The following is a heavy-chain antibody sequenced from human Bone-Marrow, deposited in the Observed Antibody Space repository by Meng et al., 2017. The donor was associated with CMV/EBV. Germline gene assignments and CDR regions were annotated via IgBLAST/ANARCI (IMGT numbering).Heavy chain of an antibody. V-gene: IGHV1-2*02. CDR1: GYTFTGYY. CDR2: INPNSGGT. J-gene: IGHJ5*02. D-gene: IGHD3-3*01. Sequence: ASVKVSCKASGYTFTGYYMHWVRQAPGQGLEWMGWINPNSGGTNHAQKFQGRVTMTRDTSISTAYMELSRLRSDDTAVYYCAKDRAPVLRFLERPKTNWFDPWGQGILVTVSS. CDR3: AKDRAPVLRFLERPKTNWFDP.